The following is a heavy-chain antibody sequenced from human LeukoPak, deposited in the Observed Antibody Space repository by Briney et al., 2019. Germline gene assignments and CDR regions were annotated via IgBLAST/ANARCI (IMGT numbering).Heavy chain of an antibody. CDR2: ISSSSSYI. V-gene: IGHV3-21*03. Sequence: KPGGSLRLSCAASGFTFSSYSMNWVRQAPGKGLEWVSSISSSSSYIYYADSVKGRFTISRDNAKNSLYLQMNSLKTEDTAVYYCTTEWEPLSYFDYWGQGTLVTVSS. D-gene: IGHD1-26*01. CDR3: TTEWEPLSYFDY. CDR1: GFTFSSYS. J-gene: IGHJ4*02.